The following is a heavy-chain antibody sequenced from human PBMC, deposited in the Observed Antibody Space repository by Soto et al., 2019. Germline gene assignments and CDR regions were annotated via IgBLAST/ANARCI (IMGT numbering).Heavy chain of an antibody. Sequence: GGSLRLSCVASGFNFGSYAMNWVRLAPGRGLEWVSTSSPSGATTYYTDSVKGRFTISRDNSQNTLYLQMNNLRGEDAAVYFCAKDPYYDSSGFYAFDIWGQGTMVTVSS. CDR3: AKDPYYDSSGFYAFDI. CDR1: GFNFGSYA. J-gene: IGHJ3*02. CDR2: SSPSGATT. V-gene: IGHV3-23*01. D-gene: IGHD3-22*01.